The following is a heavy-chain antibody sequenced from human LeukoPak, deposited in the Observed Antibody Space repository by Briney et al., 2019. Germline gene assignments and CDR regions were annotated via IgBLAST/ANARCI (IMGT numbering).Heavy chain of an antibody. J-gene: IGHJ4*02. CDR3: ARTYSGSYYVIKYYFDY. D-gene: IGHD1-26*01. CDR2: IYHSGST. Sequence: SETLSLTCAVSGGSISSGGYSWSWTRQPPGKGLEWIGYIYHSGSTYYNPSLKSRVTISVDTSKNQFSLKLSSVTAADTAVYYCARTYSGSYYVIKYYFDYWGQGTLVTVSS. CDR1: GGSISSGGYS. V-gene: IGHV4-30-2*01.